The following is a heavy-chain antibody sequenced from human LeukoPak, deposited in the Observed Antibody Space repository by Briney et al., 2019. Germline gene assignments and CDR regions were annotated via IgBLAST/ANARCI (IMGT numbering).Heavy chain of an antibody. Sequence: GGSLRLSCSASGFAFSNYVMHWVRQAPGKGVVYVSTSNTNGGDTYYADSVQGRFTISRDNSKNTLYLQMSSLRPEDTAVYYCVKDSHYGDPPYYLDVWGQGTTVTVSS. CDR1: GFAFSNYV. D-gene: IGHD4-17*01. CDR3: VKDSHYGDPPYYLDV. V-gene: IGHV3-64D*06. CDR2: SNTNGGDT. J-gene: IGHJ6*02.